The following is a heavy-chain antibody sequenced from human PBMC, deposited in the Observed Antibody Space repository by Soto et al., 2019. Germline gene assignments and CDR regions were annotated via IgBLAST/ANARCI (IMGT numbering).Heavy chain of an antibody. CDR2: IYTSGST. CDR3: ARTVGAAYYFDF. CDR1: GGSINTYY. D-gene: IGHD1-26*01. J-gene: IGHJ4*02. Sequence: SETLSLTCTVTGGSINTYYWSWIRQSAGKGLEWIGRIYTSGSTNYNPSLKSRVTMSIDTSNNHFSLDLKSVTAADTAVYYCARTVGAAYYFDFWGQGALVTVSS. V-gene: IGHV4-4*07.